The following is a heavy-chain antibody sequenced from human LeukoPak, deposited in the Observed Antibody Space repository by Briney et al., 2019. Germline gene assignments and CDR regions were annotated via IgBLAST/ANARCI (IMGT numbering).Heavy chain of an antibody. J-gene: IGHJ3*02. CDR3: ARVQYYYDSSGYYFGKDVFDI. D-gene: IGHD3-22*01. CDR1: GFTFSSYS. V-gene: IGHV3-48*01. CDR2: ISSSSSTI. Sequence: PGGSLRLSCAASGFTFSSYSMNWVRQAPGKGLEWVSYISSSSSTIYYADSVKGRFTISRANAKNSLYLQMNSLRAEDTAVYYCARVQYYYDSSGYYFGKDVFDIWGQGTMVTVSS.